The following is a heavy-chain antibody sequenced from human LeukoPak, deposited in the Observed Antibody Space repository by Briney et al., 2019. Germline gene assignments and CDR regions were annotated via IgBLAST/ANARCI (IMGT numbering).Heavy chain of an antibody. V-gene: IGHV4-4*07. CDR1: GGPISSYY. CDR3: ARGIYYDSSGRVYYYYMDV. CDR2: IYTSGST. J-gene: IGHJ6*03. D-gene: IGHD3-22*01. Sequence: SDTLSLPCTVSGGPISSYYWSWLRQPAGKGLEGIGRIYTSGSTNYIPSLKSRVTMSVDTSENQFSLKLSSVTAADTGVYYCARGIYYDSSGRVYYYYMDVWGKGTTVTVSS.